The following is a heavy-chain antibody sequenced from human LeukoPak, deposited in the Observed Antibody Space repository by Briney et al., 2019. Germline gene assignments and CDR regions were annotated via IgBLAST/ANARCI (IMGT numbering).Heavy chain of an antibody. CDR1: GYTFTSYD. V-gene: IGHV1-8*03. CDR2: MNPNSGNT. CDR3: ARVLGHTGYYYYMDV. D-gene: IGHD2-21*01. J-gene: IGHJ6*03. Sequence: ASVKVSCKAPGYTFTSYDINWVRQATGQGIEWMGWMNPNSGNTGYAQKFQCRVTITRNTSISTAYMELSSLRSEDTAVYYCARVLGHTGYYYYMDVWGKGTTVTVSS.